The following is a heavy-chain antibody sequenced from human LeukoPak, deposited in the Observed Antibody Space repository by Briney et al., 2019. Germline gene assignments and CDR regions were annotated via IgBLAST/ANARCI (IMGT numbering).Heavy chain of an antibody. Sequence: SETLSLTCTVSGGSISSYYWSWIRQPPGKGLEWIGYIYYSGSTNYNPSLKSRVTISVDTSKNQFSLKLSSVTAADTAVYYCARDGEGYYYDSSGYWGAFDIWGQGTMVTVSS. D-gene: IGHD3-22*01. V-gene: IGHV4-59*12. CDR1: GGSISSYY. CDR2: IYYSGST. CDR3: ARDGEGYYYDSSGYWGAFDI. J-gene: IGHJ3*02.